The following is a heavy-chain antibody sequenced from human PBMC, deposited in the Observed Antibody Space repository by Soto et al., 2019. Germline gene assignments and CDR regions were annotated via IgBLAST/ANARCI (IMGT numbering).Heavy chain of an antibody. CDR2: ISHDGGAT. J-gene: IGHJ5*02. CDR1: GFTLKKYG. D-gene: IGHD6-19*01. V-gene: IGHV3-30*03. Sequence: VGSLRLSCAAPGFTLKKYGIHWVRQAPGEGLEWVAMISHDGGATYYADSVNGRFTISRDTSRDTAYLQMNSVRPEDTAMYYCARDLYSGGWYNYFDPWGQGTLVTV. CDR3: ARDLYSGGWYNYFDP.